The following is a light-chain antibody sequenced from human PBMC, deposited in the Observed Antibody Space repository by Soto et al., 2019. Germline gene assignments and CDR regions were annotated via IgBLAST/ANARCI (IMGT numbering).Light chain of an antibody. V-gene: IGKV4-1*01. J-gene: IGKJ4*01. CDR1: QSVLYSSNSKNY. CDR3: QQYYSTPLT. Sequence: DIVMTQSPDSLAVSLGERATINCKSSQSVLYSSNSKNYLAWYQQKPGQPPKLLIYWASTRESGVPDRFSGSESGTDFTLTISSLQAEDVAVYYCQQYYSTPLTFGGGTKVEIK. CDR2: WAS.